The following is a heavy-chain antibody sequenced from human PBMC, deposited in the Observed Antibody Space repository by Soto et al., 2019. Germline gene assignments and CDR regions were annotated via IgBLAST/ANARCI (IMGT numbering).Heavy chain of an antibody. D-gene: IGHD6-13*01. CDR1: GFSLRRYT. J-gene: IGHJ4*02. Sequence: PGGSLRLSCAASGFSLRRYTMHWVRQAPGKGLEWVAVISYDGSNKYYAESVKGRFTISGDNSNNTLYLQMNSLRAEDTAVYYCAKDLGSYSSPTGWGQGTLVTVSS. CDR3: AKDLGSYSSPTG. V-gene: IGHV3-30-3*01. CDR2: ISYDGSNK.